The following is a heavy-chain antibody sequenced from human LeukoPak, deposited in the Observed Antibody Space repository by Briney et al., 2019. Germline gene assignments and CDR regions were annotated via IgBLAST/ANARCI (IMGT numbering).Heavy chain of an antibody. CDR3: ARVGAVAAIPYYYYYMDV. CDR1: GGSISSYY. Sequence: PSETLSLTCTVSGGSISSYYWSWIRQPAGKGLEWIGRIYTSGSTNYNPSPKSRVTMSVDTSKNQFSLKLSSVTAADTAVYYCARVGAVAAIPYYYYYMDVWGKGTTVTVSS. J-gene: IGHJ6*03. V-gene: IGHV4-4*07. CDR2: IYTSGST. D-gene: IGHD6-19*01.